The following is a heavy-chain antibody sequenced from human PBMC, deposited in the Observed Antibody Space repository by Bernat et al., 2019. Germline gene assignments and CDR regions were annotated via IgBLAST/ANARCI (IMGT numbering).Heavy chain of an antibody. V-gene: IGHV3-30*03. CDR1: GFTFSTFG. D-gene: IGHD2-2*02. J-gene: IGHJ4*02. CDR3: ARGNQLLYIPIGY. CDR2: ISYDGSNK. Sequence: QVQLVESGGGVVLPGRSLRLSCAASGFTFSTFGMHWVRQAPGKGLEWVAVISYDGSNKYYADSVKGRFTISRDNSKNTLYLQMNSLRAEDTAVYYCARGNQLLYIPIGYWGQGTLVTVSS.